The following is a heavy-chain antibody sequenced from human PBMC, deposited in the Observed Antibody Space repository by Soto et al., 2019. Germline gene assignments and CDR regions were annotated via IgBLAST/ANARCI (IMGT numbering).Heavy chain of an antibody. CDR3: ARSTPGYYDSSGYYLAQIXY. CDR1: GGSIISYY. Sequence: PSETLSLTCTVSGGSIISYYWSWIRQPPGKGLEWIGYIYYSGSTNYNPSLKSRVTISVDTSKNQFSLKLSSVTAADTAVYYCARSTPGYYDSSGYYLAQIXYWGQGTLVXVSS. J-gene: IGHJ4*02. V-gene: IGHV4-59*01. CDR2: IYYSGST. D-gene: IGHD3-22*01.